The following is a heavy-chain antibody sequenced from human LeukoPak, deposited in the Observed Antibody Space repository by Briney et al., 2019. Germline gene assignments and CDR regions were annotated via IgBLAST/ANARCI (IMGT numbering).Heavy chain of an antibody. CDR2: IRYVGSNK. J-gene: IGHJ4*02. CDR1: GFTFSSYG. V-gene: IGHV3-30*02. Sequence: GGSLRLSCAPSGFTFSSYGMHWVGQAPGRGLEGVAFIRYVGSNKYYADSVKGRFTISRDNSKNTLYLQVNSLRAEDTAVYYCAKGSGYSYGSYDYWGQGTLVTASA. D-gene: IGHD5-18*01. CDR3: AKGSGYSYGSYDY.